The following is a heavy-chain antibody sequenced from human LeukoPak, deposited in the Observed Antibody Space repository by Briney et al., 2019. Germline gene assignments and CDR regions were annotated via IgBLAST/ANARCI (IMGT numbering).Heavy chain of an antibody. CDR1: GGSFSGYY. D-gene: IGHD3-22*01. CDR2: INHSGST. CDR3: ARGPQNYYYDSSGYFWFDP. Sequence: PSETLSLTCAVYGGSFSGYYWSWIRQPPGKGLEWIGEINHSGSTNYNPSLKRRVTISVDTSKCQFSLKLSSVTAADTAVYYCARGPQNYYYDSSGYFWFDPWGQGTLVTVSS. J-gene: IGHJ5*02. V-gene: IGHV4-34*01.